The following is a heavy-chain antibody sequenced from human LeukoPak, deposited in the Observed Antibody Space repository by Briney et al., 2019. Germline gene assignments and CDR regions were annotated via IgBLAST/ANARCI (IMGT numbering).Heavy chain of an antibody. CDR3: AKIPTTGYCSSTSCYFTYFQH. CDR2: ISGSGGST. CDR1: GFTFSGYA. J-gene: IGHJ1*01. Sequence: GGSLRLSCAASGFTFSGYAMSWVRQAPGKGLEWVSAISGSGGSTYYADSVKGRFTISRDNSKNTLYLQMNSLRAEDTAVYYCAKIPTTGYCSSTSCYFTYFQHWGQGTLVTVSS. V-gene: IGHV3-23*01. D-gene: IGHD2-2*01.